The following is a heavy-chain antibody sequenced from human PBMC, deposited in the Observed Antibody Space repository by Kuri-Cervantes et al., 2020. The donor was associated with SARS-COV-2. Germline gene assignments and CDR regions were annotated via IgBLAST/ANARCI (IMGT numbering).Heavy chain of an antibody. J-gene: IGHJ6*03. CDR2: ISPYNGNT. CDR1: GYTFTTYG. V-gene: IGHV1-18*01. CDR3: ARGGNYDFWSGSPPPYYMDV. Sequence: ASVKVSCKTSGYTFTTYGISWVRKAPGRGLEWMGSISPYNGNTNYAQKLQGRVTMTTGTSTSTAYMELRSLRSDDTAVYYCARGGNYDFWSGSPPPYYMDVWGKGTTVTVSS. D-gene: IGHD3-3*01.